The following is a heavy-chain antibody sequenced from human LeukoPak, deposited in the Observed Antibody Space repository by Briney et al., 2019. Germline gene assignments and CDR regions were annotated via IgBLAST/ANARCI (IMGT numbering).Heavy chain of an antibody. V-gene: IGHV3-30-3*02. CDR2: ISYDASNK. CDR1: GFTFSTYA. Sequence: GGSLRLSCAASGFTFSTYAMHWVRQSPGKGLEWVAVISYDASNKYYADSVKGRFTISRDNSKNTLYLQMNSLRAEDTAVYYCAKNRGGTSYSPVDYWGQGTLVIVSS. CDR3: AKNRGGTSYSPVDY. J-gene: IGHJ4*02. D-gene: IGHD2-15*01.